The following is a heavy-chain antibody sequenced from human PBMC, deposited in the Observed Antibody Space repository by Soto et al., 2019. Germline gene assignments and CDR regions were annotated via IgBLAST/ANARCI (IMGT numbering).Heavy chain of an antibody. D-gene: IGHD6-6*01. CDR2: IYYSGRT. Sequence: SETLSLTCTVSGGSIRDYFWTWIRQPPGKGLEWIGYIYYSGRTNYNPSLKSRVSISVDTSKNHFSLKLNSVTAADTAVYYCASRIADRPYWGPGTPVTVSS. CDR3: ASRIADRPY. CDR1: GGSIRDYF. V-gene: IGHV4-59*12. J-gene: IGHJ4*02.